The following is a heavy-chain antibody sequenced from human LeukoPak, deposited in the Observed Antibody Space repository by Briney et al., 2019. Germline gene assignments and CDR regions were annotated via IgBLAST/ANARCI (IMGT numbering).Heavy chain of an antibody. CDR1: GYTFTSYA. CDR2: INAGNGNT. D-gene: IGHD2-21*02. J-gene: IGHJ4*02. V-gene: IGHV1-3*01. Sequence: ASVKVSCKASGYTFTSYAMHWVRKAPGQRLEWMGWINAGNGNTKYSQKFQGRVTITRDTSASTAYMELSSLRSEDTAVYYCARGWTYCGGDCYSLHFDYWGQGTLVTVSS. CDR3: ARGWTYCGGDCYSLHFDY.